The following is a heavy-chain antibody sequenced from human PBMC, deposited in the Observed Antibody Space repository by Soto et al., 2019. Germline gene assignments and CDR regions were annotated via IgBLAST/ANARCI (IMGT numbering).Heavy chain of an antibody. J-gene: IGHJ4*02. Sequence: QVQLVQPGAEVKKPGASVKFSCKAFGYIFTNFYIHWVRQAPGQGLEWIGIINPNGGSTNYAQNFQGRVTMTRDTSSSTVYMDLCSLRSEDTALYYCTRGLASGDYWGQGTLITVSS. CDR3: TRGLASGDY. V-gene: IGHV1-46*03. D-gene: IGHD6-6*01. CDR2: INPNGGST. CDR1: GYIFTNFY.